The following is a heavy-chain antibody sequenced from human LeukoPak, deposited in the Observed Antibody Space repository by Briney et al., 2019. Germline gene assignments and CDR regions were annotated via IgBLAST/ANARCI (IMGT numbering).Heavy chain of an antibody. Sequence: GGSLRLSCAASGFIFDDYGMNWVRQAPGKGLEWVSSISSSSSYIYYADSVKGRFTISRDNAKNSLYLQMNSLRAEDTAVYYCASLYDFWSGYYYFDYWGQGTLVTVSS. V-gene: IGHV3-21*01. CDR2: ISSSSSYI. J-gene: IGHJ4*02. CDR1: GFIFDDYG. CDR3: ASLYDFWSGYYYFDY. D-gene: IGHD3-3*01.